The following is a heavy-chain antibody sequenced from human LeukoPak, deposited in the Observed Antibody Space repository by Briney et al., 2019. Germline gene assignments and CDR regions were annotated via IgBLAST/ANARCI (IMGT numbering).Heavy chain of an antibody. CDR3: ARARYGMDV. V-gene: IGHV3-7*01. CDR2: IKQDGSEK. CDR1: RFTLSTYG. J-gene: IGHJ6*02. Sequence: PGGSLRLSCAASRFTLSTYGMSWVRQAPGKGLEWVANIKQDGSEKYYVDSVKGRFTISRDNAKNSLYLQMNSLRAEDTAVYYCARARYGMDVWGQGTTVTVSS.